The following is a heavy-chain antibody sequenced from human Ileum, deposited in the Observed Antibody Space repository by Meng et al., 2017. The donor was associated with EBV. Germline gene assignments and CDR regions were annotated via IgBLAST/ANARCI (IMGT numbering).Heavy chain of an antibody. Sequence: QLQRQESRPALVKPSATLSLTCTVSGDAISSGEYYLNCIRQPPGKGLEWIGSIYHSGSTYYQPSLKSRVTISLDSSKNQFSLRLSSVTAADTAVYYCARDPAYPRGWFDPWGQGTLVTVSS. V-gene: IGHV4-39*07. J-gene: IGHJ5*02. CDR1: GDAISSGEYY. CDR3: ARDPAYPRGWFDP. CDR2: IYHSGST.